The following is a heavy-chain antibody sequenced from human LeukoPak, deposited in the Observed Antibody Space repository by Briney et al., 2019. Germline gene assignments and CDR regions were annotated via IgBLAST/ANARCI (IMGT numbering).Heavy chain of an antibody. CDR2: IWYDGHNK. V-gene: IGHV3-33*01. J-gene: IGHJ4*02. Sequence: PGGSLRLSCVASGFSFSKYGTHWVRQAPGKGLQWLAIIWYDGHNKYYADSVKGRFTISRDNSKNTLFLEMNDLKAEDTAVYYCAREWGLIAVAGGPGYWGQGTLVTVSS. CDR1: GFSFSKYG. CDR3: AREWGLIAVAGGPGY. D-gene: IGHD2-21*01.